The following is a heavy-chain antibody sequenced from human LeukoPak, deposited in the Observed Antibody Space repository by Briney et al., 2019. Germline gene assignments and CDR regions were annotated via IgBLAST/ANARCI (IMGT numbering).Heavy chain of an antibody. CDR2: IYYSGST. D-gene: IGHD6-19*01. V-gene: IGHV4-59*08. Sequence: SETLSLTCTVSGGSISSYYWSWIRQPPGKGLEWIGYIYYSGSTNYNPSLKSRVTISVDTSKNQFSLKLSSVTAADTAVYYCARGYSSGWYYFDYWGQGTLVTVSS. J-gene: IGHJ4*02. CDR1: GGSISSYY. CDR3: ARGYSSGWYYFDY.